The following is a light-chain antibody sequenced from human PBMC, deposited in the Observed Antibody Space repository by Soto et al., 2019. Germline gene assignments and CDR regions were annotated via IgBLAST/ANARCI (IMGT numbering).Light chain of an antibody. Sequence: EIVLTQSPGTLSLSPGERATLSCRASQSVSHSYLAWYQQKPGQAPRLLIYSASSRTSGTPDRFSGSGTGTDFTLTISGLEPEGFAVYYCQQYGSSPGTFGQGTKVEIK. J-gene: IGKJ1*01. CDR1: QSVSHSY. V-gene: IGKV3-20*01. CDR2: SAS. CDR3: QQYGSSPGT.